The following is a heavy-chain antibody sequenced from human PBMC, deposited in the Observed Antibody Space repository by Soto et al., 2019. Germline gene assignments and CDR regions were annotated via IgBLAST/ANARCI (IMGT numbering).Heavy chain of an antibody. V-gene: IGHV1-69*04. J-gene: IGHJ5*02. CDR2: IIPILGIA. D-gene: IGHD3-3*01. CDR3: AREEGITIFGVVTNWFDP. CDR1: GGTFSSYT. Sequence: GASVKVSCKASGGTFSSYTISWVRQAPGQGLEWMGRIIPILGIANYAQKFQGRVTITADKSTSTAYMELSSLRSEDTAVYYCAREEGITIFGVVTNWFDPWGQGTLVTVSS.